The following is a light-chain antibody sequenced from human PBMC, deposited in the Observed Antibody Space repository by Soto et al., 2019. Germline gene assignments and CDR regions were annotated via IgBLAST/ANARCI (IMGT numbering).Light chain of an antibody. CDR2: GAS. CDR1: QTVNSRF. Sequence: IVLTQSPDPLSLSPGQRANHSCRASQTVNSRFLAWYQQKPGQAPRLLIYGASTRATGIPDRFSGSGSGTDFSLTISRLEPEDFAVYYCQKYGSSPLTFGGGTKVEIK. J-gene: IGKJ4*01. CDR3: QKYGSSPLT. V-gene: IGKV3-20*01.